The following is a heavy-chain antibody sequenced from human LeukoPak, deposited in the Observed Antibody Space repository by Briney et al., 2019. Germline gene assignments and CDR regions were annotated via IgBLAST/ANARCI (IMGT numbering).Heavy chain of an antibody. CDR3: AAGDTLVRGVIIPFAP. J-gene: IGHJ5*02. V-gene: IGHV1-58*01. Sequence: GTSVTVSCKASGFTLINSAVQWVRQARGQRLEWVGWIIIGSGQTRYAQKFQERVTITRDMSTSTAFLELSSLRPEDSAEYYCAAGDTLVRGVIIPFAPWGQGTLVTVSS. CDR1: GFTLINSA. D-gene: IGHD3-10*01. CDR2: IIIGSGQT.